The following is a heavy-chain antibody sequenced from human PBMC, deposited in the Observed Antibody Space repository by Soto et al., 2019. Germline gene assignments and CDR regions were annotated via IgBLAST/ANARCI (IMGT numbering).Heavy chain of an antibody. D-gene: IGHD5-12*01. Sequence: QVQLVQSGAEVKKPGASVTVSCRSSGDTFTDYYMHWVRQAPGQGLEWMGWINPNSGVTKYAQKFQGWVTMTRDTSSRTVYMQLSRLRSDDTAVYYCARESGGATATLDYYYCYMDVWGTGTTVTVSS. J-gene: IGHJ6*03. CDR1: GDTFTDYY. CDR2: INPNSGVT. V-gene: IGHV1-2*04. CDR3: ARESGGATATLDYYYCYMDV.